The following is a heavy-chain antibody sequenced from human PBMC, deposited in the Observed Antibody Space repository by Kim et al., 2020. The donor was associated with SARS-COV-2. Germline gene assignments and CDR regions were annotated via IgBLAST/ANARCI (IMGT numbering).Heavy chain of an antibody. Sequence: TYSNPSLKSRVTISVDTSKNQFSLKLSSVTAADTAVYYCGRMARGYYFDYWGQGTLVTVSS. D-gene: IGHD3-10*01. CDR2: T. CDR3: GRMARGYYFDY. J-gene: IGHJ4*02. V-gene: IGHV4-39*01.